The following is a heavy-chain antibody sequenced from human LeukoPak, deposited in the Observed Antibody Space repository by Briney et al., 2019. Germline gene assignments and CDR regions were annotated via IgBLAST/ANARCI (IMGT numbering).Heavy chain of an antibody. CDR1: GGSISGSSYY. CDR3: ARHYSSWYYFDY. D-gene: IGHD6-13*01. V-gene: IGHV4-39*01. Sequence: SETLSLTCTVSGGSISGSSYYWGWIRQPPGKGLEWIGSIYYSGNTYYNPSLKSRVTISVDTSKNQLSLKLSSVTAADTAVYYCARHYSSWYYFDYWGQGTLVTVSS. CDR2: IYYSGNT. J-gene: IGHJ4*02.